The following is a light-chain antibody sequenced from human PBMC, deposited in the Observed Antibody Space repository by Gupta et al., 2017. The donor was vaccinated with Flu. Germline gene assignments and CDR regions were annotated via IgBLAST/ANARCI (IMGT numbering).Light chain of an antibody. CDR2: AAS. CDR3: QQSDSSPFT. CDR1: QSINTH. Sequence: DIHMTQSPSSLSASVQDRVTISCRASQSINTHVNWYHQTPGRPPKLLIYAASSLQNGVPSRFSGRGSGASFTLTISGLQPEDVGSYYCQQSDSSPFTFGGGTKVEIK. J-gene: IGKJ4*01. V-gene: IGKV1-39*01.